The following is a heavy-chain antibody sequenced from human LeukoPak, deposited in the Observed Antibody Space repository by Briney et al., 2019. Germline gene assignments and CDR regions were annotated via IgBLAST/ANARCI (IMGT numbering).Heavy chain of an antibody. V-gene: IGHV4-59*01. Sequence: SETLSLTCTVSGGSISSYYWSWIRQPPGKGLEWIGYIYYSGSTNYNPSLKSRVTISVDTSKSQFSLMLSSVTAADTAVYYCAREAKTPRYYYDSSGYWDYWGQGTLVTVSS. CDR2: IYYSGST. CDR3: AREAKTPRYYYDSSGYWDY. CDR1: GGSISSYY. J-gene: IGHJ4*02. D-gene: IGHD3-22*01.